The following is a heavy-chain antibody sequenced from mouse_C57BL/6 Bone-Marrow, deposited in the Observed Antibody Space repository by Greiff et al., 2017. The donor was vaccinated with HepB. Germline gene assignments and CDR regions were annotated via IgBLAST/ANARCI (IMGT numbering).Heavy chain of an antibody. CDR2: ISSGGSTI. CDR3: ARNYYGSSYYAMDY. D-gene: IGHD1-1*01. V-gene: IGHV5-17*01. Sequence: EVLLVESGGGLVKPGGSLKLSCAASGFTFSDYGMHWVRQAPEKGLEWVAYISSGGSTIYYADTVKGRFTISRDTAKNTLFLQMTSLRSEDTAMYYCARNYYGSSYYAMDYWGQGTSVTVSS. CDR1: GFTFSDYG. J-gene: IGHJ4*01.